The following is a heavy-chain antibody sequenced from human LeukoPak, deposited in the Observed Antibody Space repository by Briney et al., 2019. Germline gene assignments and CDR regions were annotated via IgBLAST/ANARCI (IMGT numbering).Heavy chain of an antibody. CDR2: ISGSGGST. J-gene: IGHJ1*01. CDR3: TRDLFFRRAEYFQH. D-gene: IGHD3-10*02. Sequence: GGSLRLSCAASGFTFSSYAMSWVRQAPGKGLEWVSAISGSGGSTYYADSVKGRFTISRDNSKNTLYLQMNSLRVEDTGVYYCTRDLFFRRAEYFQHWGQGTLVTVSS. V-gene: IGHV3-23*01. CDR1: GFTFSSYA.